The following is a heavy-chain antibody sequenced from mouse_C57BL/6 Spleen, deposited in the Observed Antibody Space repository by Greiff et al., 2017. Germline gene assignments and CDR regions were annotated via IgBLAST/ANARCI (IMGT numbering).Heavy chain of an antibody. Sequence: VQLQQPGAELVRPGSSVKLSCKASGYTFTSYWMHWVKQRPIQGLEWIGNIDPSDSETHYNQKFKDKATLTVDKSSSTAYMQLSSRTSEDSAVYYCAREDDYDGGSAMDYWGQGTSVTVSS. D-gene: IGHD2-4*01. CDR1: GYTFTSYW. J-gene: IGHJ4*01. CDR2: IDPSDSET. CDR3: AREDDYDGGSAMDY. V-gene: IGHV1-52*01.